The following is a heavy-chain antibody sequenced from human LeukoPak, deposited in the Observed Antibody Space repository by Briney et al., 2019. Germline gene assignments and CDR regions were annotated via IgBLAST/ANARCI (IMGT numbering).Heavy chain of an antibody. V-gene: IGHV3-23*01. Sequence: GGSLRLSCAASGFTFSSFGMSWVRQAPGKGLEWVSRISYDGSNANYADFVKGRFTISRDNAKNTLHLQMNSLRAEDTAVYYCARAAGHYYYYYMDVWGKGTTVTVSS. D-gene: IGHD6-13*01. CDR3: ARAAGHYYYYYMDV. CDR2: ISYDGSNA. CDR1: GFTFSSFG. J-gene: IGHJ6*03.